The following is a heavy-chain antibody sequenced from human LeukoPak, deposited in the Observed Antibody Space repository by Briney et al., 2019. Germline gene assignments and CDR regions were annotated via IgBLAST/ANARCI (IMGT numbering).Heavy chain of an antibody. CDR2: ISGSGGST. J-gene: IGHJ4*02. CDR1: GFTFSSYG. D-gene: IGHD2-21*01. CDR3: AKDSHGIYDY. Sequence: GGSLRLSCAAPGFTFSSYGMSWVRQAPGKGLEWVSAISGSGGSTYYADSVKGRFTISRDNSKNTLYLQMNSLRAEDTAVYYCAKDSHGIYDYWGQGTLVTVSS. V-gene: IGHV3-23*01.